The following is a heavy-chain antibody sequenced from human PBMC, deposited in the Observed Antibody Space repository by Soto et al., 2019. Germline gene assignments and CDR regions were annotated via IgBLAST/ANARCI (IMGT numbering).Heavy chain of an antibody. Sequence: GGSLRLSCAASGFPFSGYYMTLIRQSPGKGLEWVSYIVGSSAYTNYADSVKGRFTISRDNTKNSLYLEMNSLRAEDTAVYYCARLRASSWYRWGYLDYWGQGALVTVSS. D-gene: IGHD6-13*01. CDR3: ARLRASSWYRWGYLDY. J-gene: IGHJ4*02. CDR1: GFPFSGYY. V-gene: IGHV3-11*06. CDR2: IVGSSAYT.